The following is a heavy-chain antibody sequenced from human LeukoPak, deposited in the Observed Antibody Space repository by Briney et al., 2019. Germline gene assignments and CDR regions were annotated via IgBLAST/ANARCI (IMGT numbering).Heavy chain of an antibody. CDR2: INPSGGST. J-gene: IGHJ4*02. V-gene: IGHV1-46*01. D-gene: IGHD3-3*01. CDR3: ATQHNEYDFNDY. CDR1: GYTFISYY. Sequence: GASVKVSCKASGYTFISYYIHWVRQAPGQGLEWMGIINPSGGSTSYAQKFQGRVTMTRDRVTMTRDTSTSTVYMELSSLRSEDTAVYYCATQHNEYDFNDYWGQGTLVAVSS.